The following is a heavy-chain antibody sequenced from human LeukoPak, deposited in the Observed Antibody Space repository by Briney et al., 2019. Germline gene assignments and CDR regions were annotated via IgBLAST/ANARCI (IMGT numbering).Heavy chain of an antibody. CDR1: GFTFSSYG. Sequence: GGSLRLSCAASGFTFSSYGMHWVRQAPGKGLEWVAFIRYDGSNKYYADSVKGRFTISRDNSKNTLYLQMNSLRAEGTAVYYCARRITGTTSDSFDYWGQGILVTVSS. J-gene: IGHJ4*02. D-gene: IGHD1-20*01. CDR2: IRYDGSNK. CDR3: ARRITGTTSDSFDY. V-gene: IGHV3-30*02.